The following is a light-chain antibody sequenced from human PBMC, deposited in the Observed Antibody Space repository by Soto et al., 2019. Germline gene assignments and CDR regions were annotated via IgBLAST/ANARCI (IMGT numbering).Light chain of an antibody. J-gene: IGKJ4*01. CDR3: QMYNNWVGT. CDR2: GAA. V-gene: IGKV3-15*01. CDR1: QSISSN. Sequence: IVMTQSPAILSVSQGERATLSCRANQSISSNLAWYQQKPGQAPRLLIYGAATRATGIPARFSGSGSGTDFTLTINSLQSEDFAVYYCQMYNNWVGTFGGGTKVDIK.